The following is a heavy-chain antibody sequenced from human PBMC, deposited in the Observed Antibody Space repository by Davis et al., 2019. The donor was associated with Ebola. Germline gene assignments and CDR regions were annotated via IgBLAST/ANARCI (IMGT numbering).Heavy chain of an antibody. CDR2: SRCSGSSI. J-gene: IGHJ4*02. D-gene: IGHD3-10*01. V-gene: IGHV3-11*04. CDR3: ARVILWFREPSGGIDY. CDR1: GFRISDHY. Sequence: SLKISSAASGFRISDHYMIWLRQAPGKGLEWVSHSRCSGSSIEYAESMKGRITITKDTAENSVILQMNSLRAEDTAVYYCARVILWFREPSGGIDYWGQGTLVTVSS.